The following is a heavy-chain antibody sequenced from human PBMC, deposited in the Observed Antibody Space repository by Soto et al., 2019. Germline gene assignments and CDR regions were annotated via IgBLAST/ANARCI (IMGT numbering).Heavy chain of an antibody. Sequence: ASVKVSCKPSGYTSSGYTSFNYGITWVRQAPGQGLEWMGWISGYNGNTNYAQNFQGRVTITTDTSTSAVYMELRSLKSDDTAVYYCARVRGVKDYRYVDAFDYWG. CDR3: ARVRGVKDYRYVDAFDY. J-gene: IGHJ4*01. CDR1: GYTSSGYTSFNYG. CDR2: ISGYNGNT. V-gene: IGHV1-18*01. D-gene: IGHD4-17*01.